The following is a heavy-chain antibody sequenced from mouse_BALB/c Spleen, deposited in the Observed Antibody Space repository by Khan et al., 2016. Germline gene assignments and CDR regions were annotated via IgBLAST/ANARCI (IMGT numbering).Heavy chain of an antibody. J-gene: IGHJ2*01. Sequence: QVQLKQSGAELVKPGASVKLSCKASGYTFTSYYMYWVKQRPGQGLEWIGEINPSNGGTNFNEKFKSKATLTVDKSSSTAYMQLSSLTSDDSAVYYCTRRTHYYGYCFAYWGQGTTLTVSS. D-gene: IGHD1-2*01. CDR1: GYTFTSYY. V-gene: IGHV1S81*02. CDR3: TRRTHYYGYCFAY. CDR2: INPSNGGT.